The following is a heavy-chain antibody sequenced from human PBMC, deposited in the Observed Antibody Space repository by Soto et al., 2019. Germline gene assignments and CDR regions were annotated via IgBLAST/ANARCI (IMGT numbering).Heavy chain of an antibody. CDR3: ARVTYNWFDP. CDR1: GYSFTSYG. J-gene: IGHJ5*02. V-gene: IGHV1-18*01. Sequence: QVQLVRSGAEVKKPGASVKVSCKASGYSFTSYGISWVRQAPGQGLEWMGWISAYNGNTKYAQKFQGRVTVTTDTSTSTAYMELRSLRSDDTAIYYCARVTYNWFDPWGQGTLVTVSS. D-gene: IGHD2-21*02. CDR2: ISAYNGNT.